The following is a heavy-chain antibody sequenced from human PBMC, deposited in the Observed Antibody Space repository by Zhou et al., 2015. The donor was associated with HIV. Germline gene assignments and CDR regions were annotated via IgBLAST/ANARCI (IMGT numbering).Heavy chain of an antibody. J-gene: IGHJ6*02. V-gene: IGHV3-30*18. CDR2: ILYDGSNK. Sequence: QVQLVESGGGVVQPGRSLRLSCAASGLTFSSYGMHWVRQAPGKGLEWVAVILYDGSNKYYADSVKGRFTISRDNSKNTLYLQMNRLRAEDTAVYYCAKDYGYDILTGYGRKPYGMDVWGQGTTVTVSS. CDR3: AKDYGYDILTGYGRKPYGMDV. D-gene: IGHD3-9*01. CDR1: GLTFSSYG.